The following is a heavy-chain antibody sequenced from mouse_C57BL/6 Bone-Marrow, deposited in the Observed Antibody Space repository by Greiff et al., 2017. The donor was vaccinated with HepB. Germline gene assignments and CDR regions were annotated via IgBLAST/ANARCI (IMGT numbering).Heavy chain of an antibody. V-gene: IGHV1-80*01. CDR2: IYPGDGDT. CDR3: ARVGYSNYDGLFAY. D-gene: IGHD2-5*01. J-gene: IGHJ3*01. CDR1: GYAFSSYW. Sequence: QVQLQQSGAELVKPGASVKISCKASGYAFSSYWMNWVKQRPGKGLEWIGQIYPGDGDTNYNGKFKGKATLTADKSSSTAYMQLSSLTSEDSAVYFCARVGYSNYDGLFAYWGQGTLVTVSA.